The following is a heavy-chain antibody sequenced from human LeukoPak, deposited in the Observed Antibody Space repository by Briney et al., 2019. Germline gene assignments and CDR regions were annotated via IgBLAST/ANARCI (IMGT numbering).Heavy chain of an antibody. Sequence: GGSLRLSCAASGFTFSSYAMSWVRQAPGKGLEWVSAISGSGGSTYYADSVKGRFTISRDNSKNTLYLQVNSLRAEDTAVYYCAKAMTYREQQLAWGQGTLVTVSS. CDR1: GFTFSSYA. V-gene: IGHV3-23*01. CDR2: ISGSGGST. D-gene: IGHD6-13*01. CDR3: AKAMTYREQQLA. J-gene: IGHJ5*02.